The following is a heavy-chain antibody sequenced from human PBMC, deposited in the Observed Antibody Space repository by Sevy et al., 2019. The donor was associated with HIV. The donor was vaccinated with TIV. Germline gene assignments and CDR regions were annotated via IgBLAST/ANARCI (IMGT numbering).Heavy chain of an antibody. CDR1: GFTFSNYY. J-gene: IGHJ3*02. CDR3: AGGSGRYNDAFDI. CDR2: ISSLSSYT. V-gene: IGHV3-11*06. Sequence: GESLKISCAASGFTFSNYYMSWIRQAPGKGLEWVSYISSLSSYTSFADSVEGRFTISRDNAKNSLYQQMKSLRAEDTAVYYCAGGSGRYNDAFDIWGQGTMVTVSS. D-gene: IGHD1-26*01.